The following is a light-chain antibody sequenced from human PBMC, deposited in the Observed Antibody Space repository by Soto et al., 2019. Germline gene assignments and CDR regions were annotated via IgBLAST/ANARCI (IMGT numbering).Light chain of an antibody. CDR3: QQDAGAWT. CDR1: QYVSSTY. V-gene: IGKV3-20*01. CDR2: GAS. J-gene: IGKJ1*01. Sequence: EIVLTQSPGTLSLSPGERATLSCRASQYVSSTYLAWYQQKPGQAPRLLIYGASSRATGIPDRFSGIGSGTDFTLTSSRLEPEEFAVYYCQQDAGAWTFGQGTKVEIK.